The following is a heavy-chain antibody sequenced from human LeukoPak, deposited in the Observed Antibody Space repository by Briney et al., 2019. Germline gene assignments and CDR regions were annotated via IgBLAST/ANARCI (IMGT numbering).Heavy chain of an antibody. V-gene: IGHV1-2*02. CDR1: GYTFTGYY. D-gene: IGHD6-13*01. J-gene: IGHJ5*02. Sequence: GASVKVSCKASGYTFTGYYMHWVRQAPGQGLEWMGWINPNSGGTNYAQKFQGRVTMTRDTSISTAYMELSRLRSDDTAVYYCARHDPLIAAAGSWFDPWGQGTLVTVSS. CDR2: INPNSGGT. CDR3: ARHDPLIAAAGSWFDP.